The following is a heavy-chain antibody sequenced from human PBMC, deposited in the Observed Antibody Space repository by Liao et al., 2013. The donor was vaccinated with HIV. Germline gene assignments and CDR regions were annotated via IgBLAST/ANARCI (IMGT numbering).Heavy chain of an antibody. CDR3: ARGSKSYSETSDFFDF. Sequence: QVQLQQWGAGLLQPSGTLSLRCSVSGGSFRNYFWNWIRQSPGKGLEWIGEINSAETTNYNPSLKSRVSLSVDTSNRLFSLKVTSVTAADTAVYYCARGSKSYSETSDFFDFWGRGALVTVST. CDR2: INSAETT. V-gene: IGHV4-34*02. J-gene: IGHJ4*02. D-gene: IGHD3-22*01. CDR1: GGSFRNYF.